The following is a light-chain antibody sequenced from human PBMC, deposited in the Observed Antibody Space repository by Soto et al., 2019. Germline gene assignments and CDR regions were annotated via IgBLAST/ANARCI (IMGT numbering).Light chain of an antibody. Sequence: DIQLTQSPSFLSASVGDRVTITCRASQGISSYLAWYQQKPGKAPKLLIYAASTLQSGVPSRFSGSGPGTEFTLTISSLQPEDFGSYYCQQLNSYPLTFGGGTKVDSK. CDR2: AAS. J-gene: IGKJ4*01. CDR3: QQLNSYPLT. CDR1: QGISSY. V-gene: IGKV1-9*01.